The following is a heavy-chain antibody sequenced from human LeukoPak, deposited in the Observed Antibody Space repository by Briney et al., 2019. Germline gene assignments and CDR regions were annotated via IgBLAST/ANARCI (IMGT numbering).Heavy chain of an antibody. J-gene: IGHJ3*02. D-gene: IGHD1-26*01. CDR2: ISSNGGST. CDR3: RRGASRYAFDI. CDR1: GFTFSSYA. Sequence: GGSLRLSCSASGFTFSSYAMHWVRQAPGKGLEYVSAISSNGGSTYYADSVKGRFTISRDNSKNTLYLQMSSLRAEDTAVYYCRRGASRYAFDIWGQGTMVTVSS. V-gene: IGHV3-64D*09.